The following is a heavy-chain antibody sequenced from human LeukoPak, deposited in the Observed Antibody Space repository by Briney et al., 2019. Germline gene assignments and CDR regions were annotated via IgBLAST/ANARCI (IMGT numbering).Heavy chain of an antibody. V-gene: IGHV3-74*01. J-gene: IGHJ5*02. Sequence: GGSLRLSCVASGFTFRGYWMHWVRQAPGKGLVWVSRINDDGSTTTYADSVKGRFTISSDSAKNTLYLQMNGLRAEDTAVYYCARGSNYGGNWFDPWGQGTLVTVSS. CDR1: GFTFRGYW. D-gene: IGHD4-11*01. CDR2: INDDGSTT. CDR3: ARGSNYGGNWFDP.